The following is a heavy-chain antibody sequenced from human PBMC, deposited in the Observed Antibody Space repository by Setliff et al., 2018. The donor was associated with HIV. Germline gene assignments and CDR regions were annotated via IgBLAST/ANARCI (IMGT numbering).Heavy chain of an antibody. CDR1: GGSISSGGPGYY. D-gene: IGHD3-3*01. V-gene: IGHV4-39*01. J-gene: IGHJ4*02. CDR2: VYYSGST. CDR3: ARTQPDTIFGVVTFDC. Sequence: PSETLSLTCTVSGGSISSGGPGYYWGWVRQPPGGGLEWIGSVYYSGSTYYDPSLRSRVTISVDTSKNQLSLRLTSMTAADTAVYYCARTQPDTIFGVVTFDCWGQGKMVTVSS.